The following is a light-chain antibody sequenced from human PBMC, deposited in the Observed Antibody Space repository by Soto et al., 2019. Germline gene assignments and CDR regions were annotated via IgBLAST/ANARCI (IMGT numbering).Light chain of an antibody. V-gene: IGLV1-40*01. Sequence: QSVLTQPPSVSGAPGQRVTISCTGSSSNIGAGYDVHWYQQLPGTAPKLLIFGNNNRPSGVPDRFSGSKSGTSASLAITGLQVDDEANYYCQSYDSSLSGSVFGGGTKLTVL. CDR2: GNN. CDR3: QSYDSSLSGSV. CDR1: SSNIGAGYD. J-gene: IGLJ2*01.